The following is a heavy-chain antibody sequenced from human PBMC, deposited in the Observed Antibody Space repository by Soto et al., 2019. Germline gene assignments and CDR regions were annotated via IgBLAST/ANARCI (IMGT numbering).Heavy chain of an antibody. D-gene: IGHD1-26*01. Sequence: ASVKVSCKASGYTFTSYGISWVRQAPGQGLEWMGWISAYNGNTNYAQKLQGRGTMTTDTATSTAYRELRSLRSDDTAVYYCAREWSYVFDYWGQGTLVTVSS. CDR2: ISAYNGNT. CDR3: AREWSYVFDY. V-gene: IGHV1-18*01. CDR1: GYTFTSYG. J-gene: IGHJ4*02.